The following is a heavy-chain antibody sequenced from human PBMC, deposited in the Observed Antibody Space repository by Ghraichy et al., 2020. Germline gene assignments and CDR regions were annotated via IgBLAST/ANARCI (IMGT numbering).Heavy chain of an antibody. CDR1: GFTFTSSA. CDR2: IVVGSGNT. CDR3: AAAHAVGAELDY. J-gene: IGHJ4*02. Sequence: SVKVSCKASGFTFTSSAMQWVRQARGQRLEWIGWIVVGSGNTNYAQKFQERVTITRDMSTSTAYMELSSLRSEDTAVYYCAAAHAVGAELDYWGQGTLVTVSS. D-gene: IGHD1-26*01. V-gene: IGHV1-58*02.